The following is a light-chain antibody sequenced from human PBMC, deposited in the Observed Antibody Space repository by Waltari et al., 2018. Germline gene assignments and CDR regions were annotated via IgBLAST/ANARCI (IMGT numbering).Light chain of an antibody. J-gene: IGKJ2*01. CDR2: GAS. V-gene: IGKV3-20*01. Sequence: VLTQSPVILSLSPGESATLSCRASQRLSKNYLAWYRQKPGRAPTLLIYGASSRATGIPDRFSGSGSGTDFGLTINRLEPEDFAVYYCQQYGSSVMYTFGQGTKLEIK. CDR1: QRLSKNY. CDR3: QQYGSSVMYT.